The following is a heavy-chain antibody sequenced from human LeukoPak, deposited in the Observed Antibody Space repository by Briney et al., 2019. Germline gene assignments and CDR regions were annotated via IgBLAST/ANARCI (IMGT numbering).Heavy chain of an antibody. Sequence: ASVTVSCTASGYTFTSYGISWVRQAPGQGLEWMGWISAYNGNTNYAQKLQGRVTMTTDTSTSTAYMELRSLRSDDTAVYYCARDPASEGGYDYYYGMDVWGQGTTVTVSS. D-gene: IGHD5-12*01. CDR3: ARDPASEGGYDYYYGMDV. CDR1: GYTFTSYG. CDR2: ISAYNGNT. V-gene: IGHV1-18*01. J-gene: IGHJ6*02.